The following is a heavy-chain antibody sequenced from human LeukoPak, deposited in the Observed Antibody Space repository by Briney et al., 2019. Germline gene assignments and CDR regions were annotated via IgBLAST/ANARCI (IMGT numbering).Heavy chain of an antibody. CDR3: ARALLDFWSGYYRYYFDY. CDR2: ISAYNGNT. CDR1: GYTFTSYG. D-gene: IGHD3-3*01. J-gene: IGHJ4*02. Sequence: GASVKVSCKASGYTFTSYGISWVRQAPGQGLEWMGWISAYNGNTNYAQKLQRRVTMTTDTSTITAYMELRSLRSDDTAVYYCARALLDFWSGYYRYYFDYWGQGALVTVSS. V-gene: IGHV1-18*01.